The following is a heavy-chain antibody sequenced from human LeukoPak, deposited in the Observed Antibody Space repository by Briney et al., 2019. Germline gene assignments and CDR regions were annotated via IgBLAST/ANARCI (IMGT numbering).Heavy chain of an antibody. Sequence: GGSLRPSCTASGFTFEDYGMRGGGQGQGKGREGVSVINWNGGSTGYADSMKGRFTISRDSAKNSLYLQMNSLRAEDTAMYYCARGRGYGGYDIDYWGLGTLVTVSS. CDR1: GFTFEDYG. CDR2: INWNGGST. V-gene: IGHV3-20*04. CDR3: ARGRGYGGYDIDY. D-gene: IGHD5-12*01. J-gene: IGHJ4*02.